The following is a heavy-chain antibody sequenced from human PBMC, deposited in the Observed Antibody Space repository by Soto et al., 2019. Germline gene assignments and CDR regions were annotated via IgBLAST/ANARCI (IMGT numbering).Heavy chain of an antibody. D-gene: IGHD6-6*01. CDR2: IKQDGSEK. J-gene: IGHJ4*02. CDR1: GFTFSSYW. Sequence: PGGSLRLSCAASGFTFSSYWMSWVRQAPGKGLEWVANIKQDGSEKYYVDSAKGRFTISRDNAKNSLYLQMNSLRAEDTAVYYCARDPPLAARPPNYFDYWGQGTLVTVSS. CDR3: ARDPPLAARPPNYFDY. V-gene: IGHV3-7*03.